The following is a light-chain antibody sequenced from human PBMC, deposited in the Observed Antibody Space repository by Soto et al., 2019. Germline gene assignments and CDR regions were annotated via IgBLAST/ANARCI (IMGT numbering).Light chain of an antibody. Sequence: EIVLTQSPGTLSLSPGERATLSCRASQSVSSSYLAWYQQKPGQAPRLLIYDASSRATGIPDRFSGSGSGTDFTLTISRLEPEDFAVYYCQQYGSSLYTFGQGPKLEI. J-gene: IGKJ2*01. V-gene: IGKV3-20*01. CDR3: QQYGSSLYT. CDR2: DAS. CDR1: QSVSSSY.